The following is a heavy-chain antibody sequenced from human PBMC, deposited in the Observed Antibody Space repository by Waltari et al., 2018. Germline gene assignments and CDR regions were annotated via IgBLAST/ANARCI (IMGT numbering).Heavy chain of an antibody. V-gene: IGHV4-59*11. CDR2: IYYSGST. D-gene: IGHD5-12*01. J-gene: IGHJ2*01. Sequence: QVQLQESGPGLVKPSETLSLTCTVSGGSISSHYWSWIRQPPGKGLEWIGYIYYSGSTNYNPSLKSRVTISVDTSKNQFSQKLSSVTAADTAVYYCARDYSGYDYRYWYFDLWGRGTLVTVSS. CDR3: ARDYSGYDYRYWYFDL. CDR1: GGSISSHY.